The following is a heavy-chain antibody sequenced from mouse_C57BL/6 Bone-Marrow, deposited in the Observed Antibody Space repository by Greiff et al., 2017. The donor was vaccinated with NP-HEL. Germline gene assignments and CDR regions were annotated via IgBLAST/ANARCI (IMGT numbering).Heavy chain of an antibody. CDR2: ISGGGGNT. CDR3: ARRGIMSYWYFDV. Sequence: EVQVVESGGGLVKPGGSLKLSCAASGFTFSSYTMSWVRQTPEKRLEWVATISGGGGNTYYPASVKGRFTISRDNAKNPLYLQMSSLRSEDTALYYCARRGIMSYWYFDVWGTGTTVTVSS. CDR1: GFTFSSYT. J-gene: IGHJ1*03. V-gene: IGHV5-9*01. D-gene: IGHD1-2*01.